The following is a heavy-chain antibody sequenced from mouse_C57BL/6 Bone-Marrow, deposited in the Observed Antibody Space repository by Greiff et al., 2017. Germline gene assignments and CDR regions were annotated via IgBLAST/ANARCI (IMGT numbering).Heavy chain of an antibody. J-gene: IGHJ4*01. CDR2: ISSGSSTI. CDR3: TRPDFCYTLEY. V-gene: IGHV5-17*01. Sequence: EVHLVESGGGLVKPGGSLKLSCAASGFTFSDYGMHWVRQAPEKGLEWVAYISSGSSTIYYADTVKGRFTISRDNAKNTLFLQMTSLRSEDTAMYYCTRPDFCYTLEYWGQGTSVTVSS. CDR1: GFTFSDYG.